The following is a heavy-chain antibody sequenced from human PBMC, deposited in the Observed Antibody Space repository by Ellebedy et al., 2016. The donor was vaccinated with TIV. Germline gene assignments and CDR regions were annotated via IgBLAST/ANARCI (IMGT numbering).Heavy chain of an antibody. D-gene: IGHD2-8*02. J-gene: IGHJ5*02. CDR2: IKEDGSVR. Sequence: GGSLRLSCAASGFTFSRCWMSWARQAPGKGLEWVANIKEDGSVRDYVDSVKGRFTISRDNAKNSLYLQLNSLRAEDTAVYYCASTGLAWGQGTLVSVSS. CDR1: GFTFSRCW. CDR3: ASTGLA. V-gene: IGHV3-7*01.